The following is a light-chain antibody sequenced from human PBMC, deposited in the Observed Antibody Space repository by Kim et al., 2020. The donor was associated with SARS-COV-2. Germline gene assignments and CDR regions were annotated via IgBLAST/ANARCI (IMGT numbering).Light chain of an antibody. CDR3: LQHNTYPIT. Sequence: ASGGDRVTITCRASQDIRNDLGWYQQNPGGAPKRLIYGTSSLQSGVPSRFSISGSGTEFPLTISSVQPEDFATYFCLQHNTYPITFRQGTRLEIK. J-gene: IGKJ5*01. V-gene: IGKV1-17*01. CDR2: GTS. CDR1: QDIRND.